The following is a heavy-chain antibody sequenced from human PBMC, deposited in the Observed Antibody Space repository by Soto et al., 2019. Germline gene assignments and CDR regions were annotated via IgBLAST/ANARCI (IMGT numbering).Heavy chain of an antibody. D-gene: IGHD3-16*01. CDR3: ARGGGDIASPPPYIY. V-gene: IGHV1-69*06. J-gene: IGHJ4*02. Sequence: SVKVSCKASGGTFSSYAISWVRQAPGQGLEWMGGITPLFTAANYAQKFQGRVTITADISTRTVYMEVSSLRSEDTAVYYCARGGGDIASPPPYIYWGQGTLVTVSS. CDR1: GGTFSSYA. CDR2: ITPLFTAA.